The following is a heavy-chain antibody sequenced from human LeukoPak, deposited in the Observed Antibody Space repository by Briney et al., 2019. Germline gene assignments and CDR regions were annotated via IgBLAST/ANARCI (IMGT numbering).Heavy chain of an antibody. Sequence: ASVTVSFTVSGYTLTELSMHWVRQAHGKGKEWMGGFDPEDGETIYAQKFQGRVTMTEDTSTDTAYVELSSLRSEDTAVYYCATAAVGAPINNWGQGTLVTVSS. V-gene: IGHV1-24*01. CDR3: ATAAVGAPINN. CDR1: GYTLTELS. D-gene: IGHD1-26*01. CDR2: FDPEDGET. J-gene: IGHJ4*02.